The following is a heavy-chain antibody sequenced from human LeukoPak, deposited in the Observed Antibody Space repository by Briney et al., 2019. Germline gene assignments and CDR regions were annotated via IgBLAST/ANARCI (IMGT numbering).Heavy chain of an antibody. CDR1: GGSISSYY. CDR2: IYYSGST. J-gene: IGHJ4*02. CDR3: ARDLHSSGWGFDY. V-gene: IGHV4-59*01. Sequence: SETLSLTCTVSGGSISSYYWSWIRQPPGKGLEWIGYIYYSGSTNYNPSLKSRVTISVDTSKNQFSLKLSSVTAADTAVYYCARDLHSSGWGFDYWGQGTLDTVSS. D-gene: IGHD6-19*01.